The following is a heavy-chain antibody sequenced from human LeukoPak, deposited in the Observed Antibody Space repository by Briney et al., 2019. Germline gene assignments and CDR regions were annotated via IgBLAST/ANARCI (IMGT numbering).Heavy chain of an antibody. CDR1: GGSFSGYY. Sequence: SETLSLTCAVSGGSFSGYYWSWIRQPPGKGLEWIGEINHSGSTNSNPSLKSRVTISVDTSKNQFSLKLSSVTAADTAVYYCASGAVLVGYYYGMDVWGQGTTVTVSS. CDR2: INHSGST. CDR3: ASGAVLVGYYYGMDV. V-gene: IGHV4-34*01. D-gene: IGHD1-26*01. J-gene: IGHJ6*02.